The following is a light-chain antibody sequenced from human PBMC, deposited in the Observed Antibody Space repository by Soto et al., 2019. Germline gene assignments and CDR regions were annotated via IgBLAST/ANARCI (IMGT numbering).Light chain of an antibody. Sequence: QSALTQPRSVSGSPGQSVTISCTGTRSDVGGYNYVSWYQRHPGKAPKLMIYDVSKRPSGVPDRFSGSKSGNTASLTISGLQAEDEADYYCCSYAGSYTLVFGGGTKVTVL. CDR1: RSDVGGYNY. V-gene: IGLV2-11*01. CDR2: DVS. CDR3: CSYAGSYTLV. J-gene: IGLJ3*02.